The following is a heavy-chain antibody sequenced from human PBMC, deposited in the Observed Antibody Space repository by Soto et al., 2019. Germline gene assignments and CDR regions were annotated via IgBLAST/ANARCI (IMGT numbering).Heavy chain of an antibody. D-gene: IGHD2-2*03. CDR3: ARALLGYCSRTSCSPFDP. V-gene: IGHV1-69*01. Sequence: QVQLVQSGAEVKKPGSSVKVSCKASGGTFSNYAISWVRQAPGQGLEWMGGIIPIFGTANYAQKFQGRVTITADESTSTAYMELSSLRSEDTAMYYCARALLGYCSRTSCSPFDPWGQGTLVTVSS. J-gene: IGHJ5*02. CDR2: IIPIFGTA. CDR1: GGTFSNYA.